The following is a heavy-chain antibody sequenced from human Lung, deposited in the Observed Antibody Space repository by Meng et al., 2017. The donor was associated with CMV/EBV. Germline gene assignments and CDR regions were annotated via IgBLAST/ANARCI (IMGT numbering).Heavy chain of an antibody. D-gene: IGHD1-7*01. V-gene: IGHV6-1*01. CDR1: GDNVSSNRAT. Sequence: SQTLSLTCAISGDNVSSNRATWNWIRQSPSRGLEWLGRTYYRSKWFYDYAASVKSRISINPDTSKNQFSPQLNSVTPEDTAVYYCVEARNWNFGLGPTGNWFDPWGQGTLVXVSS. CDR2: TYYRSKWFY. J-gene: IGHJ5*02. CDR3: VEARNWNFGLGPTGNWFDP.